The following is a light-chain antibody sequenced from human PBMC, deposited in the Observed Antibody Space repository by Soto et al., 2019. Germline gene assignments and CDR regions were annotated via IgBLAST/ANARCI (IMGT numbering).Light chain of an antibody. Sequence: SVLTQPPSVSGAPGQRVTIPCTGSSSNIGAGYDVHWYQQLPGTAPKVLIYGNSNRPSGVPDRFSGSKSGTSASLAITGLQAEDEADYYCQSYDSSLSGYVFGSGTKVTVL. CDR3: QSYDSSLSGYV. V-gene: IGLV1-40*01. CDR2: GNS. J-gene: IGLJ1*01. CDR1: SSNIGAGYD.